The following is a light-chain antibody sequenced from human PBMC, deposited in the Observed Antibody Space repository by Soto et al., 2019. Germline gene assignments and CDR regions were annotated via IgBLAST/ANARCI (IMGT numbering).Light chain of an antibody. CDR2: TAS. V-gene: IGKV1-39*01. Sequence: DIQMTQSPPSVSASVGDGVTITCRASQNIDSYLNWYHQGPGKAPKVLVFTASNLPTGVPSRFRGSGSGTDVTLTITNVQPEDFGIYYCQQSHSPPWTFGEGTQVEV. J-gene: IGKJ4*01. CDR1: QNIDSY. CDR3: QQSHSPPWT.